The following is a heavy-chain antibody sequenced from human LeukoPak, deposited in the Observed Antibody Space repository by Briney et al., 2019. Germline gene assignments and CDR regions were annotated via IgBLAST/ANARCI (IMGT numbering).Heavy chain of an antibody. V-gene: IGHV1-18*01. CDR3: ARDPGAIQYDFWSGYYSTYYYYYMDV. CDR2: ISAYNGKT. Sequence: GASVKVSCKASGYTFTSYGISWVRQAPGQGLEWMGWISAYNGKTNYAQKLQGRVTMTTDTSTSTAYMELRSLRSDDTAVYYCARDPGAIQYDFWSGYYSTYYYYYMDVWGKGTTVTVSS. CDR1: GYTFTSYG. D-gene: IGHD3-3*01. J-gene: IGHJ6*03.